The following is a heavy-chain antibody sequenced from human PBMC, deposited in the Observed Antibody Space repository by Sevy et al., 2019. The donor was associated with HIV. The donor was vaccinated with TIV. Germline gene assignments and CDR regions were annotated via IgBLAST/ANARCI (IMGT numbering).Heavy chain of an antibody. D-gene: IGHD1-26*01. V-gene: IGHV3-11*06. Sequence: GGSLRLSCAASGFIFSDYYMSWIRQAPGKGLEWVSYISSSSTYTNYADSVKGRFTISRDNAKNSLYVQMNSLRAEDTAVYYCARSQVGAMRGLYYFDYWGQRTLVTVSS. CDR1: GFIFSDYY. CDR2: ISSSSTYT. J-gene: IGHJ4*02. CDR3: ARSQVGAMRGLYYFDY.